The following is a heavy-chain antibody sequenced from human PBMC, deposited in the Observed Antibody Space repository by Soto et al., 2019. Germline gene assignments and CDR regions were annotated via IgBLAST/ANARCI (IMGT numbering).Heavy chain of an antibody. CDR2: ISSSSNYI. Sequence: EVQLVESGGGLVKPGGSLRLSCAASGFTFTSYTMNWVRQAPGKGLEWVSSISSSSNYIYYADSVKGRFTIYRDNAKNSLYLQINSLRAEDTAVYYCARELNYYDSSGYHSTEGAHWGQGTLVTVSS. CDR1: GFTFTSYT. V-gene: IGHV3-21*01. J-gene: IGHJ4*02. CDR3: ARELNYYDSSGYHSTEGAH. D-gene: IGHD3-22*01.